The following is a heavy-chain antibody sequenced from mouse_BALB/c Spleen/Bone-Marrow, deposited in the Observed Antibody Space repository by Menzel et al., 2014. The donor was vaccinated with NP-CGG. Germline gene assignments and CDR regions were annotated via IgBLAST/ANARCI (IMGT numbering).Heavy chain of an antibody. CDR3: TRGGPYDGCCGHFDY. CDR2: INPRNTYS. D-gene: IGHD2-3*01. J-gene: IGHJ2*01. Sequence: VQLQQSGAELARPGASVKMSCKASGYSFTSYTMHWVKQGPGQGLEWIAYINPRNTYSDYNQKFKDRATVTADTSSSTAYMQLSSLTSEDSAVYYCTRGGPYDGCCGHFDYWGQGTPLTVSS. V-gene: IGHV1-4*01. CDR1: GYSFTSYT.